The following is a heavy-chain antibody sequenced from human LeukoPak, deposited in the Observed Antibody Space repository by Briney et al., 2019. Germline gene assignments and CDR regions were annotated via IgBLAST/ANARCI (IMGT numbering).Heavy chain of an antibody. Sequence: PSETLSLTCTVSGGSISSYYWSWIRQPAGKGLEWIGRIYTSGSTNYNPSLKSRVTMSVDTSKNQFSLKLSSVTAADTAVYYCAKDVGDIVVVPAAYHEGFDYWGQGTLVTVSS. J-gene: IGHJ4*02. D-gene: IGHD2-2*01. CDR1: GGSISSYY. V-gene: IGHV4-4*07. CDR3: AKDVGDIVVVPAAYHEGFDY. CDR2: IYTSGST.